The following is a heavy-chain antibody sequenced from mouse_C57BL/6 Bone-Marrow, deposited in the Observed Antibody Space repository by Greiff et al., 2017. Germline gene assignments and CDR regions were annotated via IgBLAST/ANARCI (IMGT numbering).Heavy chain of an antibody. CDR2: IYPGSGSP. Sequence: QVQLKHPGAELVKPGASVKMSCKASGYTFTSYWITWVKQRPGQGLEWIGDIYPGSGSPNYNEKFKSKATLTVDTSSSTAYMQLSSLTSEDSAVYYCASYYYGSSPAWFAYWGQGTLVTVSA. J-gene: IGHJ3*01. CDR1: GYTFTSYW. D-gene: IGHD1-1*01. CDR3: ASYYYGSSPAWFAY. V-gene: IGHV1-55*01.